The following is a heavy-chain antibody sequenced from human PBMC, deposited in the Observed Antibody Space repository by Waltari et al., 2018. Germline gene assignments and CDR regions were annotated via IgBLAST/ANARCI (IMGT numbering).Heavy chain of an antibody. D-gene: IGHD6-19*01. J-gene: IGHJ6*02. CDR1: GFTFSSSG. CDR2: IWYDGSNK. V-gene: IGHV3-33*01. Sequence: QVQLVESGGGVVQPGRSLRLSCAASGFTFSSSGIHWVRPAPGTGLEWVAVIWYDGSNKYYADSVKGRFTISRDNSKNTLYLQMNSLRAEDTAVYYCARDADSSGWYYYYGMDVWGQGTTVTVSS. CDR3: ARDADSSGWYYYYGMDV.